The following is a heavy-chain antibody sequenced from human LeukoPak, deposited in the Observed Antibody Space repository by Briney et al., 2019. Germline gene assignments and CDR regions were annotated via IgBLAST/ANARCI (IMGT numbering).Heavy chain of an antibody. V-gene: IGHV4-59*08. CDR1: GGPITGYF. D-gene: IGHD4-23*01. J-gene: IGHJ5*02. CDR3: ARHPGGNPAHRFDN. CDR2: THSSANT. Sequence: SETLSLTCTVSGGPITGYFWSWIRQPPGKGLEWIGYTHSSANTNYNPSLKSRVTISMDTTRSQFSLNLNSVIAADTAVYYCARHPGGNPAHRFDNWGQGTLVTVSS.